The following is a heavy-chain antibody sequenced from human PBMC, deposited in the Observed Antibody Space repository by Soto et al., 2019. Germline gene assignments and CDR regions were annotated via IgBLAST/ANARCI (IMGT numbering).Heavy chain of an antibody. CDR3: AKDHDDGDYDPYYYYYYMDV. J-gene: IGHJ6*03. D-gene: IGHD4-17*01. Sequence: GGSLRLSCAASGFTFSSYAMSWVRQAPGKGLEWVSAISGSGGSTYYADSVKGRFTISRDNSKNTLYLQMNSLRAEDTAVYYCAKDHDDGDYDPYYYYYYMDVWGKGTTVTVSS. CDR2: ISGSGGST. CDR1: GFTFSSYA. V-gene: IGHV3-23*01.